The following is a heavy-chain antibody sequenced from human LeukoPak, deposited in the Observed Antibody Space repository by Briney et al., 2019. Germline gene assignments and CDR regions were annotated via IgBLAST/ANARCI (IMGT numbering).Heavy chain of an antibody. CDR2: ISSGSSYI. V-gene: IGHV3-21*01. CDR3: ARVSQVDDYYDSAVQDAMDL. Sequence: TGGSLRLSCAASGFTFSGHSVNWVRQAPGKGLEWVSSISSGSSYIFYADSVKGRFTISRDNAKNSVYLQMNNLRGDDTAAYYCARVSQVDDYYDSAVQDAMDLWGQGTMVIVSS. J-gene: IGHJ3*01. D-gene: IGHD3-22*01. CDR1: GFTFSGHS.